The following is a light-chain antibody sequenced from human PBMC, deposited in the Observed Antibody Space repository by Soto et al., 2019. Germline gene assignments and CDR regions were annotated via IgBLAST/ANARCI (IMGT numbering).Light chain of an antibody. CDR1: SSDVGSYIY. Sequence: QSVLTQPASVSGSPGQSITISCTGTSSDVGSYIYVSWYQQHPGKAPKLMIYEVTNRPSGVSNRFSGSKSGNTASLTISGLQGEDEADYYCSTYSSTSSLYVFGTGTKVTVL. J-gene: IGLJ1*01. CDR2: EVT. V-gene: IGLV2-14*01. CDR3: STYSSTSSLYV.